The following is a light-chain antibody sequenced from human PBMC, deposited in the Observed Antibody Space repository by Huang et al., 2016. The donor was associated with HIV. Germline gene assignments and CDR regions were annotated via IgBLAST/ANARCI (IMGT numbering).Light chain of an antibody. CDR1: LDINNY. CDR3: QQYDTLPLT. Sequence: DIQMTQSPSSLSASLGDKVTITCQASLDINNYLNWYQQKPGKVPKLLLSDASDLETGVPPRFSGSRSGTNITLTVSSLQAEDIGTYYCQQYDTLPLTFGQGTNVEI. CDR2: DAS. V-gene: IGKV1-33*01. J-gene: IGKJ1*01.